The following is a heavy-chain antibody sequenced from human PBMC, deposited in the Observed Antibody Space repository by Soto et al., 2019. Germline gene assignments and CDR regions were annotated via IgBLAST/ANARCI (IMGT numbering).Heavy chain of an antibody. Sequence: GGSLRLSCAASGFTFSGSAMHWVRQASGKGLEWVGRIRSKANSYATAYAASVKGRFTISRDDSKNTAYLQMNSLKTEDTAVYYCTTLEGDFWSGYLAFLGYWGQGTLVTVSS. CDR3: TTLEGDFWSGYLAFLGY. V-gene: IGHV3-73*01. CDR1: GFTFSGSA. D-gene: IGHD3-3*01. CDR2: IRSKANSYAT. J-gene: IGHJ4*02.